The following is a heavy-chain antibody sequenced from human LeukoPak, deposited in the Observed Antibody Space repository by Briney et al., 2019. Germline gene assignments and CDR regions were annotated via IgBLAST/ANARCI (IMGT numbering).Heavy chain of an antibody. V-gene: IGHV4-4*07. CDR3: ARYDSSAYYGGIFDY. CDR2: IYTSGSI. Sequence: SETLSLTCTVSGDSISGYYWSWIRQPAGKGLEWIGRIYTSGSINYNPSLKSRVTISVDKSKNQFSLNLNSVTAADTAVYYCARYDSSAYYGGIFDYWGQGTLATVSS. J-gene: IGHJ4*02. CDR1: GDSISGYY. D-gene: IGHD3-22*01.